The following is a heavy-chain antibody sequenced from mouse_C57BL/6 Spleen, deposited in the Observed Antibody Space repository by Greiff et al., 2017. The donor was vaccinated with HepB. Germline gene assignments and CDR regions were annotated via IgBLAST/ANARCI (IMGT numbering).Heavy chain of an antibody. CDR3: TGDSNLAPFDY. J-gene: IGHJ2*01. D-gene: IGHD2-5*01. V-gene: IGHV6-3*01. CDR1: GFTFSNYW. Sequence: EVQLQQSGGGLVQPGGSMKLSCVASGFTFSNYWMNWVRQSPEKGLEWVAQIRLKSDNYATHYAESVKGRFTISRDDSKSSVYLQLNNLRAEDTGIYYCTGDSNLAPFDYWGQGTTLTVSS. CDR2: IRLKSDNYAT.